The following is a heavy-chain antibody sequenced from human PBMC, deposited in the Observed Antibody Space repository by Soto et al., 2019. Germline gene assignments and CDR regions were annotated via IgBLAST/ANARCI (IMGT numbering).Heavy chain of an antibody. J-gene: IGHJ4*02. D-gene: IGHD5-12*01. V-gene: IGHV4-59*04. CDR3: VRKYVVDGYDS. CDR2: IYYSGST. Sequence: SETLSLTCTVSGGSISSYYWSWIRQPPGKRLEWIGYIYYSGSTYYSPSFRSRVTMSIDTSTNQFFLKLGSVTAADTAVYYCVRKYVVDGYDSWGRGTLVTVSS. CDR1: GGSISSYY.